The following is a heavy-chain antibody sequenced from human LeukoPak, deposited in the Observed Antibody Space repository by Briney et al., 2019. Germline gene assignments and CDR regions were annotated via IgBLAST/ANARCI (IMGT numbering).Heavy chain of an antibody. Sequence: PGGSLRLSCAASGFTFSSYAMSWVRQAPGKGLEWVSAISGSGGSTYYADSVKGRFTISRDNSKNTLYLQMNSLRAEDTAVYYCAKGDIVVVVVATDYWGQGTLVTVSS. V-gene: IGHV3-23*01. CDR2: ISGSGGST. J-gene: IGHJ4*02. CDR3: AKGDIVVVVVATDY. D-gene: IGHD2-15*01. CDR1: GFTFSSYA.